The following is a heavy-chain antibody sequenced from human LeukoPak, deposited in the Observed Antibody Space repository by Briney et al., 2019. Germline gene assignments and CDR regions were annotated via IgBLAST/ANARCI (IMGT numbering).Heavy chain of an antibody. V-gene: IGHV4-34*01. CDR2: INHSGST. Sequence: SETLSLTCAVYGGSFSGYYWSWIRQPPGKGLEWIGEINHSGSTNYNPSLKSRVTISVDTSKNQFSLKLSSVTAADTAVYYCARALYDFWSGYFLSLWFDPWGQGTLVTVSS. CDR1: GGSFSGYY. D-gene: IGHD3-3*01. J-gene: IGHJ5*02. CDR3: ARALYDFWSGYFLSLWFDP.